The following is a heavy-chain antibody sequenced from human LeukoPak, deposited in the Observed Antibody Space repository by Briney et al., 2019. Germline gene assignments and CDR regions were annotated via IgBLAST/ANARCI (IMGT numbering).Heavy chain of an antibody. CDR2: IYTSGST. CDR1: GGSISSYY. D-gene: IGHD6-13*01. Sequence: SETLSLTCTVSGGSISSYYWSWIRQPAGKGLEWIGRIYTSGSTNYNPSLESRVTMSVDTSKNQFSLKLSSVTAADTAVYYCARGSSSWFDWYFDLWGRGTLVTVSS. J-gene: IGHJ2*01. V-gene: IGHV4-4*07. CDR3: ARGSSSWFDWYFDL.